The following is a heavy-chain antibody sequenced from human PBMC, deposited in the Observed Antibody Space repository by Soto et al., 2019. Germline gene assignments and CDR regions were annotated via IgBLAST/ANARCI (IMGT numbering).Heavy chain of an antibody. Sequence: GGSLRLSCAASGFTLSSYSMNWVRQAQGKGLEWVSSISSSSSYIYYADSVKGRLTISRDNAKNSLYLQMNSLTSEDTAVYYCASPDRSLIASAGPYSYYCMDVWGQGTTVTVSS. D-gene: IGHD6-13*01. CDR1: GFTLSSYS. V-gene: IGHV3-21*01. J-gene: IGHJ6*02. CDR3: ASPDRSLIASAGPYSYYCMDV. CDR2: ISSSSSYI.